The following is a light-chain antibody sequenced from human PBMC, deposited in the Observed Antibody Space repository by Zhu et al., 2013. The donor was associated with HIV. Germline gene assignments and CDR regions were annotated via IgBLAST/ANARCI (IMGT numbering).Light chain of an antibody. CDR1: QSVSSSY. V-gene: IGKV3-20*01. CDR3: QQYHSFMYT. CDR2: HGT. J-gene: IGKJ2*01. Sequence: PGERATLSCGASQSVSSSYLAWYQQRPGQAPRLLVYHGTNRAIGSPDRFTGSGSGSDFTLTVTRLEPDDFATYYCQQYHSFMYTFGQGTKLEI.